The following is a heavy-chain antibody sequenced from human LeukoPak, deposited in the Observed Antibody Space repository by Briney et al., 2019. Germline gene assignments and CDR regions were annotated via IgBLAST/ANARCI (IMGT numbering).Heavy chain of an antibody. D-gene: IGHD6-13*01. J-gene: IGHJ4*02. CDR2: MNHSGST. CDR1: GGSFSGYY. Sequence: PSETLSLTCAVYGGSFSGYYWSWIRQPPGKGLEWIGEMNHSGSTNYNPSLKSRVTISVDTSKNQFSLKLSSVTAADTAVYYCARGPSSSWAFDYWGQGTLVTVSS. CDR3: ARGPSSSWAFDY. V-gene: IGHV4-34*01.